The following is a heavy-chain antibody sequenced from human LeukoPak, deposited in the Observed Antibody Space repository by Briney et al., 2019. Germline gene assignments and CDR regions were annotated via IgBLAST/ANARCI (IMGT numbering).Heavy chain of an antibody. CDR1: GGSISSYY. V-gene: IGHV4-59*01. CDR2: IYYSGST. J-gene: IGHJ4*02. Sequence: PSETLSLTCTVSGGSISSYYWSWIRQPPGKGLVWIGYIYYSGSTNYNPSLKSRVTISVDTSKNQLSLKLSSVTAADTAVYYCARESSYYDSSGYQSHFDYWGQGTLVTVSS. D-gene: IGHD3-22*01. CDR3: ARESSYYDSSGYQSHFDY.